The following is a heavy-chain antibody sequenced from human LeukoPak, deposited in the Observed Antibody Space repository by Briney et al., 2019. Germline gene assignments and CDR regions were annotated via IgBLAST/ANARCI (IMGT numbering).Heavy chain of an antibody. Sequence: SDTLSLTCTVSGYSITSGSYWGWIRQPPGKGLEWIANVYHRGTTYYNPSLKNRLTISVDTSKNHFSLRLSSLSAADTAIYYCARFADTNYDAFDIWGQGTLVTVSS. CDR1: GYSITSGSY. CDR2: VYHRGTT. CDR3: ARFADTNYDAFDI. D-gene: IGHD4-11*01. J-gene: IGHJ3*02. V-gene: IGHV4-38-2*02.